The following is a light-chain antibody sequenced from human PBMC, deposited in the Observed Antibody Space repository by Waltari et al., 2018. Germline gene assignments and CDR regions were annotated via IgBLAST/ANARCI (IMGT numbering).Light chain of an antibody. V-gene: IGLV3-1*01. CDR2: QDT. Sequence: SDELTQPPSVSVSPGQTATITCSGHKLGEKFASWYQQKPGQSPVLVIYQDTKRPSGILERFSGSNSGNTATLTISGTQAMDEADYYCQAWDTSTPVIFGGGTKLTVL. CDR3: QAWDTSTPVI. CDR1: KLGEKF. J-gene: IGLJ2*01.